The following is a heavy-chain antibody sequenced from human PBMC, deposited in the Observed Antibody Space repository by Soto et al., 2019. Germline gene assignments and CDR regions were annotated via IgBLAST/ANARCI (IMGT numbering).Heavy chain of an antibody. Sequence: EVQLVESGGGLVKPGGSLRLSCAASGFSFSSFTMNWVRQAPGKGLEWVSSIDTSSTYIYYADSVTGRFTIPRDNAKKSMSLQMNSLRAEDTAVYYCARETGSSNWTDGLMSVWAQGTTVTVSS. J-gene: IGHJ6*02. D-gene: IGHD1-20*01. CDR3: ARETGSSNWTDGLMSV. CDR2: IDTSSTYI. V-gene: IGHV3-21*04. CDR1: GFSFSSFT.